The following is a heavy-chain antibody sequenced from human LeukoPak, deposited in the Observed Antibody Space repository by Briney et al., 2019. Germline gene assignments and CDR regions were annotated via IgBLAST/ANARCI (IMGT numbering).Heavy chain of an antibody. D-gene: IGHD5-24*01. V-gene: IGHV1-2*06. CDR3: ARALRDGYCDY. CDR1: GYTFTGYY. Sequence: GALVKVSCKASGYTFTGYYMHWVRQAPGQGLEWMGRINPNSGGTNYAQKFQGRVTMARDTSISTAYMELSRLRSDDTAVYYCARALRDGYCDYWGQGTLVTVSS. CDR2: INPNSGGT. J-gene: IGHJ4*02.